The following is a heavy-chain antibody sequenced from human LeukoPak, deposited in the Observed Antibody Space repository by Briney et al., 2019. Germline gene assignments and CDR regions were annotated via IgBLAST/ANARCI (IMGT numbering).Heavy chain of an antibody. J-gene: IGHJ4*02. CDR3: ARGGPADYDYVWGSIFGPGYFDY. CDR1: GGSISSYY. Sequence: SETLSLTCTVSGGSISSYYWSWIRQPPGKGLEWIGYIYYSGSTNYNPSLKSRVTISVDKSKNQFSLKLSSVTAADTAVYYCARGGPADYDYVWGSIFGPGYFDYWGQGTLVTVSS. V-gene: IGHV4-59*01. D-gene: IGHD3-16*01. CDR2: IYYSGST.